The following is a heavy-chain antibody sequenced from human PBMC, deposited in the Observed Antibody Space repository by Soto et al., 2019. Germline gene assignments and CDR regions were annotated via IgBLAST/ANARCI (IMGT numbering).Heavy chain of an antibody. CDR1: GFTFSNYE. D-gene: IGHD2-21*01. CDR3: AREVITPGCPDGLDI. V-gene: IGHV3-21*01. CDR2: ISGTKSYI. Sequence: VQLVESGGGLVKPGGSLRLSCAASGFTFSNYEMNWVRQAPGKGLEWVSVISGTKSYIHYADSVKGRFTISRDNAKNSLYLQMNSLRAEDTAVYYCAREVITPGCPDGLDIWGQGTMVTVSS. J-gene: IGHJ3*02.